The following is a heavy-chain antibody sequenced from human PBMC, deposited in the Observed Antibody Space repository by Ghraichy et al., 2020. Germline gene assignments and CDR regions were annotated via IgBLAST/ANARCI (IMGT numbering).Heavy chain of an antibody. CDR1: GYSFTSYW. J-gene: IGHJ4*02. D-gene: IGHD2-15*01. V-gene: IGHV5-51*01. CDR3: ARRERDCRGGTCYSGLFDY. Sequence: KVSCKSSGYSFTSYWIGWVRQMPGKGLEWMGIIYPDDSDTRYSPSFQGQVTISADKSISTAYLQWSSLKASDTAMYYCARRERDCRGGTCYSGLFDYWGQGTLVTVSS. CDR2: IYPDDSDT.